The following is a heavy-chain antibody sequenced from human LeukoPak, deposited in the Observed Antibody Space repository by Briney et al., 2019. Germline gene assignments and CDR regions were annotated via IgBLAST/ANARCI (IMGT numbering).Heavy chain of an antibody. J-gene: IGHJ4*02. V-gene: IGHV4-39*07. CDR2: INHSGST. CDR1: GGSISSSSYY. D-gene: IGHD5-24*01. CDR3: ARDRAPTN. Sequence: SETLSLTCTVSGGSISSSSYYWSWIRQPPGKGLEWIGEINHSGSTNYNPSLKSRVTISVDTSKNQFSLKLSSVTAADTAVYYCARDRAPTNWGQGTLVTVSS.